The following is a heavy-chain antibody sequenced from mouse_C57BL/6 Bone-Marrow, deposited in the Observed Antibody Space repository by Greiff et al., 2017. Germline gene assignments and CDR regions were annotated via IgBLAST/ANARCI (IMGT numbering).Heavy chain of an antibody. CDR3: ARDRRAYYSNWNYFDY. J-gene: IGHJ2*01. Sequence: EVQLVESGGGLVKPGGSLKLSCAASGFTFSSYAMSWVRQTPEKRLEWVATISDGGSYTYYPDNVKGRFTISRDNAKKNLYLQMSHLKSEDTAMYYCARDRRAYYSNWNYFDYWGQGTTLTVSS. V-gene: IGHV5-4*01. D-gene: IGHD2-5*01. CDR1: GFTFSSYA. CDR2: ISDGGSYT.